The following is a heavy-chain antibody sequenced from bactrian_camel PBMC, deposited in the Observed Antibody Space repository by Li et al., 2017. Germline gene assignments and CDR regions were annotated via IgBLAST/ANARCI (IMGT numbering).Heavy chain of an antibody. Sequence: HVQLVESGGGSVQTGGSLTLSCATSGYTHTLANALAWFRQAPGLEREGAASIDTDFDTTVYGDFVKARFTISQDNAKTTVYLQMNSLKPEDTAMYQCMAERFSGLSGVAIAACDELALVTGARGPRSPSP. CDR1: GYTHTLANA. D-gene: IGHD2*01. J-gene: IGHJ6*01. V-gene: IGHV3S54*01. CDR2: IDTDFDTT. CDR3: MAERFSGLSGVAIAACDELALVT.